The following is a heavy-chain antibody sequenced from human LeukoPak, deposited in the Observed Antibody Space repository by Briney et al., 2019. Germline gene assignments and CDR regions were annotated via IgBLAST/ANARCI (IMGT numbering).Heavy chain of an antibody. V-gene: IGHV3-23*01. CDR2: IAGSGSSP. D-gene: IGHD6-19*01. Sequence: GGSLRLSCAASGFTFNNYAISWVRQAPGKGLEWVSTIAGSGSSPDYAPSVKGRFTTSRDNSKNTLYLQMNSLRAEDTAVYYCAKGRIAVAGFVDYWGQGTLVTVSS. CDR1: GFTFNNYA. CDR3: AKGRIAVAGFVDY. J-gene: IGHJ4*02.